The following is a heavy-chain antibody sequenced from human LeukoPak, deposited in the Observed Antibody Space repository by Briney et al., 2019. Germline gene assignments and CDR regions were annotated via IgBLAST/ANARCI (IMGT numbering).Heavy chain of an antibody. V-gene: IGHV4-59*12. D-gene: IGHD3-22*01. J-gene: IGHJ5*02. CDR2: IYYSGST. Sequence: SETLSLTCTVSGGSISSYYWSWIRQPPGKGLEWIGYIYYSGSTNYNPSLKSRVTISVDTSKNQFSLKLSSVTAADTAVYYCARAKAYYYDSSGVDPWGQGTLVTVSS. CDR1: GGSISSYY. CDR3: ARAKAYYYDSSGVDP.